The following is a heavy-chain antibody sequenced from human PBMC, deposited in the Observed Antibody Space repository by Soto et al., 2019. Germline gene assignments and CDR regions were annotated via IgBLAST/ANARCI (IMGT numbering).Heavy chain of an antibody. D-gene: IGHD6-19*01. CDR2: ISGSGDSV. CDR1: GFMYRNYP. V-gene: IGHV3-23*01. CDR3: AKDRRSLGSGPTAFDI. J-gene: IGHJ3*02. Sequence: GGSLRLSCVASGFMYRNYPMSWVRQGPGKGLEWVAGISGSGDSVYYADSVKGRFTIARDNSKNTVNLQMNSVRADDTAVYYCAKDRRSLGSGPTAFDIWGQGTMVTVSS.